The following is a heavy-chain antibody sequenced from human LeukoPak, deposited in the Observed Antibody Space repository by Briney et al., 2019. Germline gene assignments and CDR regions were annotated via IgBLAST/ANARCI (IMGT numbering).Heavy chain of an antibody. CDR2: IYYSGST. D-gene: IGHD3-10*01. Sequence: SETLSLTCTVSGGSISSYYWSWIWQPPGKGLEWIGYIYYSGSTNYNPSLKSRVTISVDTSKNQFSLKLSSVTAADTAVYYCARSQDVLLWFGESVNWFDPWGQGTLVTVSS. V-gene: IGHV4-59*01. J-gene: IGHJ5*02. CDR1: GGSISSYY. CDR3: ARSQDVLLWFGESVNWFDP.